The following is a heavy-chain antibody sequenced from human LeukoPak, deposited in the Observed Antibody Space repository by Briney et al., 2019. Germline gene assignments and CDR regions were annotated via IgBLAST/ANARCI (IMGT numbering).Heavy chain of an antibody. J-gene: IGHJ6*04. Sequence: SETLSLTCTLSGCSFSSYYWSWIRQPPGKGLEWIGYIYYSGSTNYNPSLKSRVTISVDTSKNQFTLKLSSVTATDTAVYYCARAGYSGSDFSVWGKGSTVTVSS. CDR2: IYYSGST. D-gene: IGHD5-12*01. CDR3: ARAGYSGSDFSV. V-gene: IGHV4-59*01. CDR1: GCSFSSYY.